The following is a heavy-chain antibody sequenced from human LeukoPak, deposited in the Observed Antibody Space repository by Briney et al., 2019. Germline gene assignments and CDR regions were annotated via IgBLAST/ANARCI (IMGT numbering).Heavy chain of an antibody. CDR2: IYSGGST. D-gene: IGHD3-10*01. CDR1: GFTVSSNY. J-gene: IGHJ4*02. V-gene: IGHV3-66*04. Sequence: GGSLRLSCAASGFTVSSNYMSRVRQAPGKGLEWVSVIYSGGSTNYADSVRGRFTISRDNSKNIVFLQMNSLRVEDTAVYYCARHRELGDWGQGTLVTVSS. CDR3: ARHRELGD.